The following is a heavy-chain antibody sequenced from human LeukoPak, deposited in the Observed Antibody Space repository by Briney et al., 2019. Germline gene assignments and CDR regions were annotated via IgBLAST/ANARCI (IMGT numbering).Heavy chain of an antibody. D-gene: IGHD2-15*01. Sequence: ASVKVSCEASGYTLRDYYIYWVRQAPGQGLEWLGWLNPHSGGTNYAQKFQGRVTLTSDTSISTAYMELSPLTSDDTAIYYCARGLRIINGLDAWGQGTTVIVSS. V-gene: IGHV1-2*02. CDR2: LNPHSGGT. J-gene: IGHJ6*02. CDR3: ARGLRIINGLDA. CDR1: GYTLRDYY.